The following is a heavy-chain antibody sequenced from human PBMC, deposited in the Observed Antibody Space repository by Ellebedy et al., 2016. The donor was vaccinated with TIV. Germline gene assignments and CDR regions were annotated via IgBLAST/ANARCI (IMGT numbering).Heavy chain of an antibody. D-gene: IGHD2-8*01. J-gene: IGHJ4*02. CDR1: AFTFSTYA. CDR3: AKDGSPGVGIEY. CDR2: ISYDGSNK. V-gene: IGHV3-30*18. Sequence: GGSLRLXXAASAFTFSTYAMHWLRQAPGKGLEWVALISYDGSNKYYADSVMGRFTISRDNSKSTLYLQMNSLRVEDTAVYYCAKDGSPGVGIEYWGQGTLVTVSS.